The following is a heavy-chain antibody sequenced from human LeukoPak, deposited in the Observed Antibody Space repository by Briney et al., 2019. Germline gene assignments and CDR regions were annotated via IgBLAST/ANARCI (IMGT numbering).Heavy chain of an antibody. D-gene: IGHD5-12*01. J-gene: IGHJ3*02. CDR2: ISWNSGSM. Sequence: PGRSLRLSCAASGFTFDDYAMHWVRQAPGKGLEWVSGISWNSGSMGYADSVKGRFTISRDNAKNSLYLQMNSLRAEDMALYYCAKAVVATTTSAFDIWGQGTMVTVSS. CDR1: GFTFDDYA. CDR3: AKAVVATTTSAFDI. V-gene: IGHV3-9*03.